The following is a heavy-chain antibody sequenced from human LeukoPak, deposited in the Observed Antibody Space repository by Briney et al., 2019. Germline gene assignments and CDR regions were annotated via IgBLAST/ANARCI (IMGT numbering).Heavy chain of an antibody. CDR3: ARAVVAADYGMDV. Sequence: SQTLSLTCTVSGGSISSGDYYWSWIRQPPGKGLGWIGYIYYSGSTYYNPSLKSRVTISVDTSKNQFSLKLSSVTAADTAVYYCARAVVAADYGMDVWGQGTTVTVSS. J-gene: IGHJ6*02. CDR1: GGSISSGDYY. D-gene: IGHD2-15*01. V-gene: IGHV4-30-4*01. CDR2: IYYSGST.